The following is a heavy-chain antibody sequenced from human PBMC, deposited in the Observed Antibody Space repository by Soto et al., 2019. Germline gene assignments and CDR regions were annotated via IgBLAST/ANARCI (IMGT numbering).Heavy chain of an antibody. D-gene: IGHD6-19*01. J-gene: IGHJ4*02. CDR1: GFTFSTYA. Sequence: GGSLRLSCAASGFTFSTYAMHWVRQVPGKGLEWVAVISFDGSNKKYADSVKGRFTISRDNSKNTLYLQMNSLRAEDTAVYYCARGGLSSGWRFDYWGQGTLVTVSS. V-gene: IGHV3-30-3*01. CDR2: ISFDGSNK. CDR3: ARGGLSSGWRFDY.